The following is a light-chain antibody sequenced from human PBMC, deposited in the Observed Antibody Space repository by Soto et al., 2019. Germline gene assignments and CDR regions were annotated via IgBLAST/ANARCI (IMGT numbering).Light chain of an antibody. J-gene: IGKJ3*01. Sequence: DIVLTQSPGTLSLSPGATATLSCRASQSVSRNYLAWFQQKPGQAPRLLIHGASSRAAGTPDRFSGSGSGTDFTLTISRLEPEDFAVYYCHHYGDSPIHTFGPGTKVDFK. CDR1: QSVSRNY. CDR2: GAS. CDR3: HHYGDSPIHT. V-gene: IGKV3-20*01.